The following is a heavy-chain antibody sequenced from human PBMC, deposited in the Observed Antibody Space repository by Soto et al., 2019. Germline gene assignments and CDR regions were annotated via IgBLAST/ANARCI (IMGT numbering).Heavy chain of an antibody. CDR2: IWYDGSNK. CDR3: ARGGGPTAVLGY. J-gene: IGHJ4*02. D-gene: IGHD4-17*01. Sequence: QVQLVESGGGVVQPGRSLRLSRAASGFTFSSYGMHWVRQAPGKGLEWVAVIWYDGSNKYYADSVKGRFTISRDNSKNTLYLQMNSLRAEDTAVYYCARGGGPTAVLGYWGQGTLVTVSS. CDR1: GFTFSSYG. V-gene: IGHV3-33*01.